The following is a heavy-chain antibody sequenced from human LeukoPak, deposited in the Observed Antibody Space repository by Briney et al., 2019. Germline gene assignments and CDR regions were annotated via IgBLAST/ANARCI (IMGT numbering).Heavy chain of an antibody. CDR2: LNPNSGGT. Sequence: ASGNVCCKASGYTFTGYYMHWVRQAPVQGLEWMEWLNPNSGGTNYAQKFQGRVTMTRDTSISTAYMQLSRLRSADTAVYYCAKCYRRSYFYGWFDPWGQGTLVTVSS. V-gene: IGHV1-2*02. CDR3: AKCYRRSYFYGWFDP. CDR1: GYTFTGYY. D-gene: IGHD1-26*01. J-gene: IGHJ5*02.